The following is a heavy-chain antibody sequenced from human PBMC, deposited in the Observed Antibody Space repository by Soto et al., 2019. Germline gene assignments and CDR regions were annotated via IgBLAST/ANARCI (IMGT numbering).Heavy chain of an antibody. J-gene: IGHJ4*02. CDR1: GGSISSSGVY. D-gene: IGHD1-26*01. Sequence: SETLSLTCSVSGGSISSSGVYWGWIRQPPGKGLEWIGTFYYSGSTYYNPSLKRRVTISVDTSKNQFSLNLSSVTAADTALYYCARHPRRELLPTRIPYWGQGTLVTVSS. V-gene: IGHV4-39*01. CDR2: FYYSGST. CDR3: ARHPRRELLPTRIPY.